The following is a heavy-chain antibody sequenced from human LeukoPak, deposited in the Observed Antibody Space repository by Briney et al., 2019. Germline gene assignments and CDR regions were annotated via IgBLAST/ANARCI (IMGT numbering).Heavy chain of an antibody. J-gene: IGHJ3*02. CDR2: IYTSGST. CDR3: AKERYSGTYSAFDI. D-gene: IGHD1-26*01. Sequence: SETLSLTCTVSGGSISSYYWNWVRQPAGKGLEWIGRIYTSGSTNYNPSLKSRVTVSVDTSKNQFSLQLISVTAADTAMYYCAKERYSGTYSAFDIWGQGTMVTVSS. CDR1: GGSISSYY. V-gene: IGHV4-4*07.